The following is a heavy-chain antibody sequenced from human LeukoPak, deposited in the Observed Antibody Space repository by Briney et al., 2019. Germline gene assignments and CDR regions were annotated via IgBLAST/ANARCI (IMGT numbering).Heavy chain of an antibody. Sequence: GGSLRLSCVVSVFTLKSYSMTWVRQAPWRGLEWVAYINSGGTTTYYLDSVKGRFTISRDNAKNALSLQMTNLRVEDTATYYCVRDWTHSIWSGYGYGFDVWGQGTTVLVSS. V-gene: IGHV3-48*03. D-gene: IGHD3-3*01. CDR1: VFTLKSYS. CDR2: INSGGTTT. J-gene: IGHJ3*01. CDR3: VRDWTHSIWSGYGYGFDV.